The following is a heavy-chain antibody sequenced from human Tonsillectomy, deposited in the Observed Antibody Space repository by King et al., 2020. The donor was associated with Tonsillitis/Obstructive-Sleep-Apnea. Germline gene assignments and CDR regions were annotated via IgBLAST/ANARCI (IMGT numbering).Heavy chain of an antibody. D-gene: IGHD3-22*01. J-gene: IGHJ4*02. CDR2: INSDGSST. CDR1: GFTFSSYW. CDR3: ARDPYYYASSEATIGDY. Sequence: DVQLVESGGGLVQPGGSLRLSCAASGFTFSSYWMHWVRQAPGKGLVWVSRINSDGSSTSYADSVKGRFTISRDNAKNTLYLQMNSLRAEDTAVYYCARDPYYYASSEATIGDYWGQGTLVTVSS. V-gene: IGHV3-74*01.